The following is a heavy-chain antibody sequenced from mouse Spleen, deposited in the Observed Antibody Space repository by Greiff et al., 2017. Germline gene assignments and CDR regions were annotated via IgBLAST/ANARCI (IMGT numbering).Heavy chain of an antibody. Sequence: VKLVESGPGLVAPSQSLSITCTVSGFSLTNYAVHWVRQSPGKGLEWLGVIWSDGSTDYNAAFISRLSISKDNSKSQVFFKMNSLQADDTAIYYCATPTGTNAMDYWGQGTSVTVSS. D-gene: IGHD4-1*02. J-gene: IGHJ4*01. CDR2: IWSDGST. V-gene: IGHV2-4-1*01. CDR1: GFSLTNYA. CDR3: ATPTGTNAMDY.